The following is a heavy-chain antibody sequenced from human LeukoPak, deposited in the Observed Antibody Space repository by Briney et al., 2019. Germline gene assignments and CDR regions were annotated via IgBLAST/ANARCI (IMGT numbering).Heavy chain of an antibody. CDR1: GFTFSNYA. J-gene: IGHJ6*04. CDR3: VRDRAPWGGALGGAKGMDV. Sequence: GKSLRLSCAASGFTFSNYAFHWVRQPPGKELEWAAVISYEGSVTYYADSVKSRFTISRDNSKNTLDLQMNSLRVEDTAVYYCVRDRAPWGGALGGAKGMDVWGEGTTVTVSS. CDR2: ISYEGSVT. D-gene: IGHD3-10*01. V-gene: IGHV3-30*04.